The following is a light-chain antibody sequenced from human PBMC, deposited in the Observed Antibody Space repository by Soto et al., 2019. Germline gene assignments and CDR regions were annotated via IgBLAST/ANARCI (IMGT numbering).Light chain of an antibody. J-gene: IGLJ2*01. CDR1: SSDVGGYNY. V-gene: IGLV2-11*01. Sequence: QSALTQPRSVSGSPGPSVTISCTGTSSDVGGYNYVSWYQQHPGKAPKLMIYDVSQRPSGVPDRFSGSKSGNTASLTISGLQAEDEADYYCCSYAGSHFLFGGGTKLTVL. CDR2: DVS. CDR3: CSYAGSHFL.